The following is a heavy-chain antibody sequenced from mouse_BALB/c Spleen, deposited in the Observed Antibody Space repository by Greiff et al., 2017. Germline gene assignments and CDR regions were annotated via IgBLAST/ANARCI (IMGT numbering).Heavy chain of an antibody. D-gene: IGHD1-1*01. CDR3: ARRLRAMDY. J-gene: IGHJ4*01. Sequence: QVQLKQPGAELVKPGASVKLSCKASGYTFTSYWMHWVKQRPGQGLEWIGEIDPSDSYTNYNQKFKGKATLTVDKSSSTAYMQLSSLTSEDSAVYYCARRLRAMDYWGQGTSVTVSS. V-gene: IGHV1-69*02. CDR2: IDPSDSYT. CDR1: GYTFTSYW.